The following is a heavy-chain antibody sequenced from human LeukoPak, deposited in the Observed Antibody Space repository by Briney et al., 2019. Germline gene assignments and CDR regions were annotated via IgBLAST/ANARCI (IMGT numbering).Heavy chain of an antibody. CDR2: IYPGESVT. D-gene: IGHD3-3*01. CDR1: GYSFTSYW. J-gene: IGHJ5*02. CDR3: AGGYYDFWSGYYKVNWFDP. Sequence: GESLKISCKGSGYSFTSYWTDWVRQMPGKRLEWMGIIYPGESVTRNSPSFPGQVTISADQSISTAYLQWSSLKASDTAMYYCAGGYYDFWSGYYKVNWFDPWGQGTLVTVSS. V-gene: IGHV5-51*01.